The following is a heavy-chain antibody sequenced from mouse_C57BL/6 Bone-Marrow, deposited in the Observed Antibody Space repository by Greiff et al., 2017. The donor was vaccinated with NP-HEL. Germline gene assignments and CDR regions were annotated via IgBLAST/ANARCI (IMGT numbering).Heavy chain of an antibody. CDR2: IWWDDDK. CDR3: ARRAPYYTLAMDY. Sequence: QVTLKVSGPGILQPSQTLSLSCSFSGFSLSTFGMGVGWIRQPSGKGLVWLAHIWWDDDKYYNPAMKSRLTISKNTSKNQVILKSANVNNADTATYYCARRAPYYTLAMDYWGQGTSVTVSS. J-gene: IGHJ4*01. CDR1: GFSLSTFGMG. V-gene: IGHV8-8*01. D-gene: IGHD2-10*01.